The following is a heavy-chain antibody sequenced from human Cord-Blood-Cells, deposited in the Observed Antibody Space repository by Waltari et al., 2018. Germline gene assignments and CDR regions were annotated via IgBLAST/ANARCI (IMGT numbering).Heavy chain of an antibody. D-gene: IGHD3-3*01. CDR3: AKDYDFWSGYYDY. J-gene: IGHJ4*02. V-gene: IGHV3-9*01. CDR2: ISWNSGSI. Sequence: EVQLVESGGGLVQPGRSLRLSCAASGFTFDDYAMPWVRQAPGKCLEWVSGISWNSGSIGYADSVKGRFTISRDNAKNSLYLQMNSLRAEDTALYYCAKDYDFWSGYYDYWGQGTLVTVSS. CDR1: GFTFDDYA.